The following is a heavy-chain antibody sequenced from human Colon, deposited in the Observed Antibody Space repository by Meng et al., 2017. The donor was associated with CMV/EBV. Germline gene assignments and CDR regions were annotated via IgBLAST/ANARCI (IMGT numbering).Heavy chain of an antibody. V-gene: IGHV4-59*01. CDR2: FYYSGST. D-gene: IGHD3-16*01. J-gene: IGHJ5*02. Sequence: QVQLQESGPGLVKPSETLSLTCTVSVGSITSYYLSWIRQPPGKGLEWIGYFYYSGSTNYNPSLKSRVTISVDTSKNQLSLKLSSVTAADTAVYYCATGGTNWFDPWGQGTLVTVSS. CDR1: VGSITSYY. CDR3: ATGGTNWFDP.